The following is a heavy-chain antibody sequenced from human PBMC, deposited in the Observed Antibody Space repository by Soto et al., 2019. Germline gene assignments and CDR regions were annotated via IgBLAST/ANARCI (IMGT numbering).Heavy chain of an antibody. Sequence: EVQLVESGGGLVKPGGSLRLSCAASGFSFSRYGMTWVRQAPGKGLELVSSISGLSSYIYYADSVKGRFTVSRDNAKNSLYVQMNSLRDEDTAVYYCARDPQQRLADSYYYGLDVWGQGTTVIVSS. CDR1: GFSFSRYG. CDR3: ARDPQQRLADSYYYGLDV. J-gene: IGHJ6*02. D-gene: IGHD1-1*01. V-gene: IGHV3-21*02. CDR2: ISGLSSYI.